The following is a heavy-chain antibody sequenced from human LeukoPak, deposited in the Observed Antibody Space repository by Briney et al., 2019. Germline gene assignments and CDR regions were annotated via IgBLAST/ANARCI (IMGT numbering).Heavy chain of an antibody. V-gene: IGHV1-2*02. CDR1: GYTFTGYY. D-gene: IGHD2-15*01. Sequence: ASVKVSCKASGYTFTGYYMHWVRQAPGQGLEWMGWINPNSGGTSYAQKFQGRVTMTRDTSISTAYMELSRLRSDDTAVYYCARDSCGSCYSWFYWGQGTLVTVSS. CDR3: ARDSCGSCYSWFY. CDR2: INPNSGGT. J-gene: IGHJ4*02.